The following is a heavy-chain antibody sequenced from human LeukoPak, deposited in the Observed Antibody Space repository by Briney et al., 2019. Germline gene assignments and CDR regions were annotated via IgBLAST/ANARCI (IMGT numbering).Heavy chain of an antibody. Sequence: PGGSLRLSCAASGFTFSSYAMHWVRQAPGKGLEWVAVISYDGSNKYYADSVKGRFTISRDNAKNSLNLQMNSLRAEDMAVYYCARDSPYYDSSGYYPSGAFDIWGQGTMVTVSS. D-gene: IGHD3-22*01. CDR3: ARDSPYYDSSGYYPSGAFDI. J-gene: IGHJ3*02. CDR1: GFTFSSYA. V-gene: IGHV3-30*04. CDR2: ISYDGSNK.